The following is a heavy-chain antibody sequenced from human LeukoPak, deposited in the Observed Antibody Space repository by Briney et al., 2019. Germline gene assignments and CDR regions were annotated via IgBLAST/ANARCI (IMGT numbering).Heavy chain of an antibody. J-gene: IGHJ3*02. CDR3: ARSYLYGDYDLGAFDI. V-gene: IGHV3-20*01. CDR1: GFTFDDYG. Sequence: GGSLRLSCAASGFTFDDYGMSWVRHAPGKGLEWVSGINWNGGSTGYADSVKGRFTISRDNAKNSLYLQMNSLRAEGTALYHCARSYLYGDYDLGAFDIWGQGTMVTVSS. CDR2: INWNGGST. D-gene: IGHD4-17*01.